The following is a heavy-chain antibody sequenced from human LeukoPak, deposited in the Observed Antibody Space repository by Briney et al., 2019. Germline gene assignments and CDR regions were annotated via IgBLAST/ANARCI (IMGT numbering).Heavy chain of an antibody. D-gene: IGHD3-10*01. CDR1: GGSVSSGGYA. CDR3: ARGRGVYRY. CDR2: IYYRGMT. V-gene: IGHV4-30-4*07. Sequence: SETLSLTCAVSGGSVSSGGYAWSWIRQPPGKGPEWIGYIYYRGMTYFNPSLKSRASISVDTSKNQFSLKLSSVTAADTAVYYCARGRGVYRYWGQGTLVTVSS. J-gene: IGHJ4*02.